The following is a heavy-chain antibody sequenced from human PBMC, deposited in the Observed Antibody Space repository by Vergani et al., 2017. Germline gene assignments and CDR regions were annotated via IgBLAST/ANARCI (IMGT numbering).Heavy chain of an antibody. D-gene: IGHD3-10*01. J-gene: IGHJ4*02. V-gene: IGHV4-59*01. CDR1: GGSISSYY. CDR3: ARRADYYGSGSHDY. Sequence: QVQLQESGPGLVKPSETLSLTCTVSGGSISSYYWSWIRQPPGKGLEWLGYIYYSGSTNYNPSLKSRVTISVDTSKNQFSLKLSSVTAADTAVYYCARRADYYGSGSHDYWGQGTLVTVSS. CDR2: IYYSGST.